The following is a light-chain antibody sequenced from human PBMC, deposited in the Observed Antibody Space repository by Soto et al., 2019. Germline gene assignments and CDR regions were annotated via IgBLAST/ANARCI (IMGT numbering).Light chain of an antibody. J-gene: IGLJ2*01. CDR3: CSYAGSYTSRV. V-gene: IGLV2-11*01. Sequence: QSVLTQPRSVSGSPGQSVTISCTGTSSDVGGYNYVSWYQQHPAKAPKLMIYDVSKRPSGVPDRFSGSKSGNTASLTISGLQAEDEADYYCCSYAGSYTSRVFGGGTKLTVL. CDR2: DVS. CDR1: SSDVGGYNY.